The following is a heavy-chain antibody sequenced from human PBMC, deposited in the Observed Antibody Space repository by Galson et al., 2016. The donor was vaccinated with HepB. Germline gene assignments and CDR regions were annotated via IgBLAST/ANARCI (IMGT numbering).Heavy chain of an antibody. CDR1: GASIKSHY. J-gene: IGHJ3*01. V-gene: IGHV4-4*07. Sequence: EPLSLTCTVAGASIKSHYWSWIRQPAGRGLEWIGRVHISGNTNYNPSLKRRLAVSIDTTNNRFSLNLTFVTAADTAFYYCARVGTTYYDILTGAGDAFDLWGHGTMVTVSS. CDR3: ARVGTTYYDILTGAGDAFDL. CDR2: VHISGNT. D-gene: IGHD3-9*01.